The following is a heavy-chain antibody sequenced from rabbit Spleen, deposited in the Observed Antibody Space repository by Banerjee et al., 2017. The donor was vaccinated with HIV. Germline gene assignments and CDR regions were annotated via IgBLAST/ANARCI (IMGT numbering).Heavy chain of an antibody. CDR3: ARGSGYAGYGYDL. CDR1: GFTISSSYW. CDR2: FYYGDGSL. D-gene: IGHD6-1*01. Sequence: QSLEESGGGLVKPGTSLTLTCTASGFTISSSYWICWVRQAPGKGLEWVACFYYGDGSLWYANWVNGRFTISKTSSTTVTLQMTSLTVADTATYFCARGSGYAGYGYDLWGPGTLVTVS. V-gene: IGHV1S40*01. J-gene: IGHJ4*01.